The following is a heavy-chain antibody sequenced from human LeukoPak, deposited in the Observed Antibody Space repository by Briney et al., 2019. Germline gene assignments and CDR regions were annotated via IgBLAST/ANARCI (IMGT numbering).Heavy chain of an antibody. CDR2: IKQDGSKT. Sequence: PGGSLRLSCAASGFTLSSYCMGWVRQAPGKGLEWVADIKQDGSKTYYADSVKGRFTISRDNAKNSLYLQMNSLGVDDTAVYYCGTYSINNTRKFQYWGQGTLVTVPS. J-gene: IGHJ1*01. V-gene: IGHV3-7*01. CDR3: GTYSINNTRKFQY. D-gene: IGHD4-11*01. CDR1: GFTLSSYC.